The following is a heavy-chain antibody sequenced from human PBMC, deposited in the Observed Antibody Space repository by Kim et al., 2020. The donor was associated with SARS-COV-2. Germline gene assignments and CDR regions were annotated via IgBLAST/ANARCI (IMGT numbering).Heavy chain of an antibody. CDR3: ARLNYYGSGNTDDY. Sequence: YDSPSLKSRVTISVHTSTNQFSLKLTSVTAADTAVYYCARLNYYGSGNTDDYWGQGTLVTVYS. J-gene: IGHJ4*02. D-gene: IGHD3-10*01. V-gene: IGHV4-39*01.